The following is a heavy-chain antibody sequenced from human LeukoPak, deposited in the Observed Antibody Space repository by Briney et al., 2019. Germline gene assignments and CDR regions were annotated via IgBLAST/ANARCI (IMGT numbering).Heavy chain of an antibody. V-gene: IGHV3-23*01. Sequence: GGSLRLPCAASGFTFSSYAMGWVRQAPGKGLEWVSAISGSGYSTYYADSVKGRFTISRDNSENTLYLQMNSLTAEDTAVYYCAKDRAGDSSGGQGTLVIVSS. J-gene: IGHJ4*02. CDR1: GFTFSSYA. CDR2: ISGSGYST. D-gene: IGHD7-27*01. CDR3: AKDRAGDSS.